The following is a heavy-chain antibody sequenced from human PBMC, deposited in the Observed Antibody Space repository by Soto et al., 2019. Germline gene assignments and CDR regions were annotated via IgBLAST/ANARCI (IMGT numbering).Heavy chain of an antibody. CDR2: INHSGST. V-gene: IGHV4-34*01. Sequence: QVQLQQWGAGLLKPSETLSLTCAVYGGSFSGYYWSWIRQPPGKGLEWIGEINHSGSTNYNPSLKSRVTISVDTSKNQFSLKLSSVTAADTAVYYCAPPGRRYCSSTSCQSIDYWGQGTLVTVSS. CDR3: APPGRRYCSSTSCQSIDY. CDR1: GGSFSGYY. J-gene: IGHJ4*02. D-gene: IGHD2-2*01.